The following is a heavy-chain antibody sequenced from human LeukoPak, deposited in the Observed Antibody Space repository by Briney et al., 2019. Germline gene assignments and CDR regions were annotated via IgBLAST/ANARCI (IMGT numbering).Heavy chain of an antibody. V-gene: IGHV1-24*01. J-gene: IGHJ3*02. Sequence: ASVKVSCKVSGYTLTELSMHWVRQAPGKGREWMGAFDPEDGETIYAQKFQGRDTMTEDTSTDTAYLELSTLSSEDTAVYYCATGGAYYYGSGSYYKGLSAFDIWGQGTMVTVSS. CDR1: GYTLTELS. CDR3: ATGGAYYYGSGSYYKGLSAFDI. D-gene: IGHD3-10*01. CDR2: FDPEDGET.